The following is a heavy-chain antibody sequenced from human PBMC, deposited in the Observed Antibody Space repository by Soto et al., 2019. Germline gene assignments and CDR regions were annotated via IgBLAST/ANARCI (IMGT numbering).Heavy chain of an antibody. D-gene: IGHD3-10*01. CDR3: ARAGTTMVRGVISGWFYP. CDR2: IYYSGDT. J-gene: IGHJ5*02. V-gene: IGHV4-30-4*01. Sequence: PSETLSLTCTVSGGSIISGDYYWSWILQTPGKGLEWIGYIYYSGDTNYNPSLKSRVIISVDTSKNQFSLKLSSVTAADTAVYYCARAGTTMVRGVISGWFYPWGQGTLVTVSS. CDR1: GGSIISGDYY.